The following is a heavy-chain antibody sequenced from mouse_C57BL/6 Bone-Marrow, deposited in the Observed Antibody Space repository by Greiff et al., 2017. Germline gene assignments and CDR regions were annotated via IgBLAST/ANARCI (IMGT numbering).Heavy chain of an antibody. CDR1: GFSLSTSGMG. CDR3: ARREAYDYHWYFDV. CDR2: IYWDDDK. J-gene: IGHJ1*03. Sequence: QVTLKESGPGILQSSQTLSLTCSFSGFSLSTSGMGVSWIRQPSGKGLEWLAHIYWDDDKRYNPSLKSRLTISKDTSRNQVFLKITSVDTADTATYYCARREAYDYHWYFDVWGTGTTVTVSS. V-gene: IGHV8-12*01. D-gene: IGHD2-4*01.